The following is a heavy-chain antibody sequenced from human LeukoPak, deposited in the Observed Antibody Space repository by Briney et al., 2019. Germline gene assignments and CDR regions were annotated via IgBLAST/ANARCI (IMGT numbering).Heavy chain of an antibody. CDR3: ARERASNNHDNWFDP. CDR1: GASFNDYY. CDR2: ANHSGSA. Sequence: PSKTLSLTCAVYGASFNDYYWSWIRHSPTKGLEWIGEANHSGSAKYNPSLRSRVTISADKSKKQFFLRLSPVAAADSGVYYCARERASNNHDNWFDPWGQGTLVTVSS. V-gene: IGHV4-34*01. J-gene: IGHJ5*02.